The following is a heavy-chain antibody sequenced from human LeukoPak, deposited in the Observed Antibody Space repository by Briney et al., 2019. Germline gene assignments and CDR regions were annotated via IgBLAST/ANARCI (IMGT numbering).Heavy chain of an antibody. Sequence: PSETLSLTCAVYGGSFSGYYWSWIRQPPGEGLEWIGSIYYSGSTYYNPSLKSRVTISVDTSKNQFSLKLSSVTAADTAVYYCARLRRVGASLLDYWGQGTLVTVSS. CDR3: ARLRRVGASLLDY. CDR2: IYYSGST. V-gene: IGHV4-34*01. J-gene: IGHJ4*02. D-gene: IGHD1-26*01. CDR1: GGSFSGYY.